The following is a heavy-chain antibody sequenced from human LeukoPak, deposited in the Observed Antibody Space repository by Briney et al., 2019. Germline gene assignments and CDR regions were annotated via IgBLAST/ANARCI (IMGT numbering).Heavy chain of an antibody. V-gene: IGHV4-39*07. CDR1: GGSISSNSYY. J-gene: IGHJ4*02. CDR2: IYYSGST. D-gene: IGHD5-18*01. Sequence: SETLSLTCAVSGGSISSNSYYWGWIRQPPGKGLEWIGSIYYSGSTYYNPSLKSRVTISVDTSKNQFSLKLSSVTAADTAVYYCAGDTAMGVFDYWGQGTLVTVSS. CDR3: AGDTAMGVFDY.